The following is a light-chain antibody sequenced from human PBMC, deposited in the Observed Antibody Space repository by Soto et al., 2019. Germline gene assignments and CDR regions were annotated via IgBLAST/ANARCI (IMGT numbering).Light chain of an antibody. CDR1: QNIERW. V-gene: IGKV1-5*01. J-gene: IGKJ1*01. CDR3: QQFDSGTWT. Sequence: DIQITQPPSTLSASVGDRVTITSRASQNIERWLAWYQQKPGKAPKLLLYDVSSLESGVPARFRGSGSGTEFILTISGLQPDDFETYFCQQFDSGTWTFGQGTKVDIK. CDR2: DVS.